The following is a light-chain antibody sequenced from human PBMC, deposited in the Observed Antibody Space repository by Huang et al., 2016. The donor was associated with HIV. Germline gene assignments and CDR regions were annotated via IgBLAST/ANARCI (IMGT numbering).Light chain of an antibody. CDR1: QSLLHTDGKTY. Sequence: DFVLTQTPLSLSVTPGQPASISCKSGQSLLHTDGKTYLYWFLQRPGQSPQVLISEGSRRVSGVPDRFSGSGSGTDFTLIISRVEAEDVGVYYCMQGIHPPLTFGGGTKVEIK. CDR2: EGS. V-gene: IGKV2-29*02. J-gene: IGKJ4*01. CDR3: MQGIHPPLT.